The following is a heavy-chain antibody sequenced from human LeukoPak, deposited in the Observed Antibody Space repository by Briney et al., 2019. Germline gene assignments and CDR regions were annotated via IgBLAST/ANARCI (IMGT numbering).Heavy chain of an antibody. CDR2: IYYSGST. CDR3: ARGWELDY. V-gene: IGHV4-39*07. Sequence: SETLSLTCTVSGGSISSSSYYWGWIRQPPGKGLEWIGSIYYSGSTYYNPSLKSRVTISVDTSKNQFSLKLSSVNAADTAVYYCARGWELDYWGQGTLVTVS. CDR1: GGSISSSSYY. J-gene: IGHJ4*02. D-gene: IGHD1-26*01.